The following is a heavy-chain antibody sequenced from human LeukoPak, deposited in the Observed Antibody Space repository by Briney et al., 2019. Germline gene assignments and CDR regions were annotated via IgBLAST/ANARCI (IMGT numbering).Heavy chain of an antibody. CDR1: GFTFSSYA. V-gene: IGHV3-23*01. Sequence: GGSLRLSCAASGFTFSSYAMSWVRQAPGKGLEWVSAISGSGGSTYYADSVKGRFTISRDNSKSTLYLQMNSLRAEDTAVYYCAKGSGDSSGYYYAYYYYYMDVWGKGTTVTVSS. D-gene: IGHD3-22*01. CDR2: ISGSGGST. J-gene: IGHJ6*03. CDR3: AKGSGDSSGYYYAYYYYYMDV.